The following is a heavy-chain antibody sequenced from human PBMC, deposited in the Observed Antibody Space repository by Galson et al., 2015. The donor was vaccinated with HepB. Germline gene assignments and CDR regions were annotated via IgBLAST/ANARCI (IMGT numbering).Heavy chain of an antibody. D-gene: IGHD1-26*01. Sequence: SLRLSCAASGFTVRSKYMSWVRQAPGKGLEWVSGIYIGDDSYYADSVKGRVIISRDDSKNTLYLQMNSLRVEDTAIYYCAKARGGSYNPFDYWGQGTLVTVSS. CDR1: GFTVRSKY. V-gene: IGHV3-66*01. CDR3: AKARGGSYNPFDY. CDR2: IYIGDDS. J-gene: IGHJ4*02.